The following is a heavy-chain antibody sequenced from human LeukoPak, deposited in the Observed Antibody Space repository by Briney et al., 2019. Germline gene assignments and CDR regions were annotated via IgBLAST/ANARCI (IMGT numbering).Heavy chain of an antibody. CDR1: GGSISSGGYY. CDR3: ARVPEGNYYDSSGYVDY. D-gene: IGHD3-22*01. CDR2: IYYSGST. J-gene: IGHJ4*02. Sequence: PSQTLSLTCTVSGGSISSGGYYWSWIRQHPGKGLEWIVYIYYSGSTYYNPSLKSRVTISVDTSKNQFSLKLSSVTAADTAVYYCARVPEGNYYDSSGYVDYWGQGTLVTVSS. V-gene: IGHV4-31*03.